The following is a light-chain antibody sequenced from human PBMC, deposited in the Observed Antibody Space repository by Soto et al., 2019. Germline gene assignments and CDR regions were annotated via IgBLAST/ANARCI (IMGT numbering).Light chain of an antibody. CDR2: SAS. Sequence: DIQMTQSPYSLSASVGDSVTITCRASQNIRTYLNWYQQKPGRAPKLLIHSASALPSGVTSRFSGSGSGTEFTLTMSGLQPEDFATYYCQQGHFTPYTFGQGTKVEIK. J-gene: IGKJ2*01. V-gene: IGKV1-39*01. CDR1: QNIRTY. CDR3: QQGHFTPYT.